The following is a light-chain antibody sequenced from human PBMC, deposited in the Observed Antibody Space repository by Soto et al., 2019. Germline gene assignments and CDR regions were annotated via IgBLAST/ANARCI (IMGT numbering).Light chain of an antibody. CDR1: QSVSSNY. V-gene: IGKV3-20*01. J-gene: IGKJ5*01. CDR3: QRYGSSRT. CDR2: GAS. Sequence: EIVLTQSPGTLSLSPGERATLSCRASQSVSSNYLAWYQQKPGQAPRLLIYGASSRATGIPDRFSGSGSGTDFTLTISRLEAEDFSVYYCQRYGSSRTFGQGTRLEIK.